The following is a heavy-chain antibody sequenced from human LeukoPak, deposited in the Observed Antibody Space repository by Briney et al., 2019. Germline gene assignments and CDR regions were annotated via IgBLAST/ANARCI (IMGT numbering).Heavy chain of an antibody. D-gene: IGHD6-13*01. CDR3: ARVLSSWPEFDY. CDR1: GGSFSGYY. J-gene: IGHJ4*02. CDR2: INHSGST. Sequence: SETLSLTCAVYGGSFSGYYWSWIRQPPGKGLEWIGEINHSGSTNYNPSLKSRVTISVDTSKNQFSLKLSSMAAADTAVYYCARVLSSWPEFDYWGQGTLVTVSS. V-gene: IGHV4-34*01.